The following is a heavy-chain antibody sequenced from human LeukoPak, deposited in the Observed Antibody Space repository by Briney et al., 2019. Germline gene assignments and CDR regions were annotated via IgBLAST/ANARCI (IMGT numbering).Heavy chain of an antibody. J-gene: IGHJ4*02. CDR3: ARGLGSSSWYEY. CDR1: GFTVSSNY. D-gene: IGHD6-13*01. CDR2: IYSGGST. Sequence: PGGSLRLSCAASGFTVSSNYMSWVRQAPGKGLEWVSVIYSGGSTYYSDSVKGRFTISRYNSKNTLYLQMNSLRAEDTAVYYCARGLGSSSWYEYWGQGTLVTVSS. V-gene: IGHV3-53*01.